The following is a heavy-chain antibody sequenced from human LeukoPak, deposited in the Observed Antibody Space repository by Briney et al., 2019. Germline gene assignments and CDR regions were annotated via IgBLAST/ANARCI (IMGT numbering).Heavy chain of an antibody. J-gene: IGHJ4*02. Sequence: GGSLRLSCAASGFTFSSYAMHWVRQAPGKGLEWVAVISYDGSNKYYADSVKGRFTISRDNSKNTLYLQMNSLRAEDTAVYYCARVSRSMTTVNSYFDYWGQGTLVTVSS. V-gene: IGHV3-30*01. CDR1: GFTFSSYA. D-gene: IGHD4-11*01. CDR2: ISYDGSNK. CDR3: ARVSRSMTTVNSYFDY.